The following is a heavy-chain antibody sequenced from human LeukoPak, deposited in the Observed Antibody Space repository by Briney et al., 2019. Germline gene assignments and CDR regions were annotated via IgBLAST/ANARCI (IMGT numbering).Heavy chain of an antibody. CDR1: GFTFSSYG. CDR2: ISYDGSNK. D-gene: IGHD3-10*01. J-gene: IGHJ6*03. Sequence: AGRSLRLSCAASGFTFSSYGMHWVRQAPGKGLEWVAVISYDGSNKYYADSVKGRFTISRDNSKNTLYLQMNSLRAEDTAVYYCAKELEEDYYGSGSCQNYYYYYMDVWGKGTTVTVSS. CDR3: AKELEEDYYGSGSCQNYYYYYMDV. V-gene: IGHV3-30*18.